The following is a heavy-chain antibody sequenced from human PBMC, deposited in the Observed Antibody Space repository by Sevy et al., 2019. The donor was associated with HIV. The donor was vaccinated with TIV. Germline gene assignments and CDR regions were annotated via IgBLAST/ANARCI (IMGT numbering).Heavy chain of an antibody. V-gene: IGHV3-74*01. Sequence: GGSLRLSCAASGFTFSSYWMHWVRQAPGKGLVWVSRINSDGSSTTYADSVKGRFTISRDNAKNTLYLQMNRLRAEDTAVYYCARGDSSGYYFCYFDYWGQGTLVTVSS. J-gene: IGHJ4*02. CDR3: ARGDSSGYYFCYFDY. D-gene: IGHD3-22*01. CDR1: GFTFSSYW. CDR2: INSDGSST.